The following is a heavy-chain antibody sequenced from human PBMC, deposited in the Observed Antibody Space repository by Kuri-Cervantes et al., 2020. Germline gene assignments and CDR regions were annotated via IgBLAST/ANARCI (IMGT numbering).Heavy chain of an antibody. CDR3: AKEGSWSGWPMEYFQH. Sequence: LSLTCAASGFTFSSYGMHWVRQAPGKGLEWVAVISYDGSNKYYADSVKGRFTISRDNSKNTLYLQMNSLRAEDTAVYYCAKEGSWSGWPMEYFQHWGQGTLVTVSS. J-gene: IGHJ1*01. D-gene: IGHD6-19*01. CDR1: GFTFSSYG. CDR2: ISYDGSNK. V-gene: IGHV3-30*18.